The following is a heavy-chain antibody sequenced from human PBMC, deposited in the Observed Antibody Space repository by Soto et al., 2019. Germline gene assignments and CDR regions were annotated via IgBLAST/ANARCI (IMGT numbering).Heavy chain of an antibody. D-gene: IGHD2-2*01. Sequence: GGSLRLSCAASGFTFSNFGMHWVRQAPGKGLEWVAVMWYDGSNKYYADSVKGRFTISRDNAKNSLYLQMNSLRAEDTAVYYCARDPSIVLVPAATYYYYYYGMDVWGHGTTVTVSS. V-gene: IGHV3-33*01. CDR2: MWYDGSNK. CDR1: GFTFSNFG. J-gene: IGHJ6*02. CDR3: ARDPSIVLVPAATYYYYYYGMDV.